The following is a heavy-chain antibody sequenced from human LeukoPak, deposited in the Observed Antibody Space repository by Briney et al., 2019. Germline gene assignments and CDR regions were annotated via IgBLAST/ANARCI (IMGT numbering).Heavy chain of an antibody. Sequence: PGESLRLSCAASGFTFRSYAMHWVRQAPGKGLEWVAVISDDGSRQHYADFLEGRFTISRDNSKNTVSLQMSSLTSEDTAVYFCVREQPGDGWSGFDYWGQGTLVTVSS. CDR3: VREQPGDGWSGFDY. V-gene: IGHV3-30*15. CDR2: ISDDGSRQ. J-gene: IGHJ4*02. D-gene: IGHD6-19*01. CDR1: GFTFRSYA.